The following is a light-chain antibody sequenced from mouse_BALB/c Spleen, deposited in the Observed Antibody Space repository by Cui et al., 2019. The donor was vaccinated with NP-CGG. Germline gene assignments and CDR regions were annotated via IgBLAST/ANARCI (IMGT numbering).Light chain of an antibody. CDR2: GTN. V-gene: IGLV1*01. Sequence: AVGCQESALTTSPGETVTLTCRSSTGAVTTSNYANWVQEKPDHLFTGLIGGTNNRTPGVPARFSGSLIGDKAALTITGAQTEDEAIYFCALWYSNHWVFGGGTKLTVL. CDR1: TGAVTTSNY. CDR3: ALWYSNHWV. J-gene: IGLJ1*01.